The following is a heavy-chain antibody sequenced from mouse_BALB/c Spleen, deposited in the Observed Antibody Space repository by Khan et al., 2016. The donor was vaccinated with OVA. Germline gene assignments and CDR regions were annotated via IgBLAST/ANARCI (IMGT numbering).Heavy chain of an antibody. V-gene: IGHV1S135*01. CDR2: IDPFSGGT. Sequence: EVQLQQSGPELMKPGASVKISCKASGYSFTSYYIHWVMQSHGKSFEWIGYIDPFSGGTTYNQNFEGKATLTVEKSSSTAYIHLSNLTSEDSAVYYCTRHGDVAGFTYWGQGTLVTVSA. CDR3: TRHGDVAGFTY. CDR1: GYSFTSYY. D-gene: IGHD2-13*01. J-gene: IGHJ3*01.